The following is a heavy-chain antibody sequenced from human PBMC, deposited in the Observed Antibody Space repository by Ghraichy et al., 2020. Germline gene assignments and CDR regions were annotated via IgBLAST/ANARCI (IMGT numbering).Heavy chain of an antibody. CDR2: IYYTGNT. CDR1: DGSISNYY. V-gene: IGHV4-59*01. D-gene: IGHD3-22*01. Sequence: SETLSLTCTVSDGSISNYYWSWIRQFPGKGLEWIGYIYYTGNTNYNPTLKSRVTISVDRSKSQFSLKLRSVSAADTAVYYCAKSRGTRLYNSSGYQYGMDVGGQGTTVTVSS. CDR3: AKSRGTRLYNSSGYQYGMDV. J-gene: IGHJ6*02.